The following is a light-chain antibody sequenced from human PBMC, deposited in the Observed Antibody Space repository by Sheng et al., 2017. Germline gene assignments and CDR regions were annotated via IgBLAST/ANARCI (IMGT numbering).Light chain of an antibody. V-gene: IGKV3-15*01. J-gene: IGKJ1*01. CDR1: ESISSY. CDR2: GAS. Sequence: EIVMTQSPGTLSLSPGERATLSCRTSESISSYLAWYQLRPGQAPRLLISGASSLQSGVTSRFSASGSGTHFTLTISSLQPEDFATYYCQQSYSMWTFGQGTKVEI. CDR3: QQSYSMWT.